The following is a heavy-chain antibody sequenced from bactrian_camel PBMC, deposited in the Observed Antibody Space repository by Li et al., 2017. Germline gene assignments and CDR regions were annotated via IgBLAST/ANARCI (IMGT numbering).Heavy chain of an antibody. J-gene: IGHJ4*01. Sequence: VQLVESGGGSVQTGGSLKLSCAAFSDIFSNCGMGWYRQAPGKERELVSILKPDDGRTTSADSVKGRFTISRDNAKNTVYLQMNSLKSEDTALYYCTTVVAGQGYASKYWGQGTQVTVS. V-gene: IGHV3S54*01. D-gene: IGHD1*01. CDR3: TTVVAGQGYASKY. CDR2: LKPDDGRT. CDR1: SDIFSNCG.